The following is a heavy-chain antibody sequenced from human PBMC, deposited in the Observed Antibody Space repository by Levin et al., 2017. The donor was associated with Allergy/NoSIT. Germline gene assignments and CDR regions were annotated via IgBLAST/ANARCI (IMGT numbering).Heavy chain of an antibody. Sequence: SETLSLTCTVSGGSISSYYWSWIRQPPGKGLEWIGYIYYSGSTNYNPSLKSRVTISVDTSKNQFSLKLSSVTAADTAVYYCARGGRIFPPPGGDWFDPWGQGTLVTVSS. V-gene: IGHV4-59*01. J-gene: IGHJ5*02. CDR2: IYYSGST. CDR1: GGSISSYY. CDR3: ARGGRIFPPPGGDWFDP. D-gene: IGHD2/OR15-2a*01.